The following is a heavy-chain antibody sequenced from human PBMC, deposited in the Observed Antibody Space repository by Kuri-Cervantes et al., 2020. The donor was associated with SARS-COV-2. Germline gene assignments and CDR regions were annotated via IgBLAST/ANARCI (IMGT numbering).Heavy chain of an antibody. J-gene: IGHJ4*02. V-gene: IGHV4-38-2*02. Sequence: SETLSLTCAVSGYSISSGYYWGWIRQPPGKGLEWIGSIYHSGSTYYNPSLKSRVTISVDTSKNQFSLKLSSVTAADTAVYYCARDINLVGALDYWGQGTLVTVSS. D-gene: IGHD1-26*01. CDR1: GYSISSGYY. CDR2: IYHSGST. CDR3: ARDINLVGALDY.